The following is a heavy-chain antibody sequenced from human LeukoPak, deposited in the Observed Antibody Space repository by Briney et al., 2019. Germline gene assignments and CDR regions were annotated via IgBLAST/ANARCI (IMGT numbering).Heavy chain of an antibody. CDR3: ARHSGSWYPRYFDY. V-gene: IGHV5-51*01. D-gene: IGHD6-13*01. Sequence: GESLKISYKGSGYSFSTYWIGWVRQMPGKGLEWVGIIYPGDSDTRYSPSFQGQVTISADTSINTAYLQWSSLKASDTAMYYCARHSGSWYPRYFDYWGRGTLVTVSS. CDR2: IYPGDSDT. CDR1: GYSFSTYW. J-gene: IGHJ4*02.